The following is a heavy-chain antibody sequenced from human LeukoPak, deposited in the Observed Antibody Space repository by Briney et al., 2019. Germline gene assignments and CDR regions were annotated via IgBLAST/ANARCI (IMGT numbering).Heavy chain of an antibody. CDR1: GFPFSSYA. CDR2: ISDSGGST. Sequence: GGSLRLSCSASGFPFSSYAMHWVRQAPGKGLEYVSAISDSGGSTYYADSVKGRFTISRDNSKNTLYLQMSSLRAEDTAVYFCVRGYSFGPYGMDVWGEGTTVTVSS. V-gene: IGHV3-64D*09. CDR3: VRGYSFGPYGMDV. D-gene: IGHD2-15*01. J-gene: IGHJ6*04.